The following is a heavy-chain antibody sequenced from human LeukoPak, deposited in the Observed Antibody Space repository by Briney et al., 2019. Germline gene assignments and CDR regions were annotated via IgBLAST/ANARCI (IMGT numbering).Heavy chain of an antibody. J-gene: IGHJ4*02. CDR2: ISGSGGST. D-gene: IGHD6-13*01. CDR3: AKAHDRSSWPLDY. CDR1: GFTFSSYA. V-gene: IGHV3-23*01. Sequence: GESLKISCAASGFTFSSYAMSWVRQAPGKGLEWVSAISGSGGSTYYADSVKGRFTISRDNSKNTLYLQMNSLRAEDTAVYYCAKAHDRSSWPLDYWGQGTLVTVSS.